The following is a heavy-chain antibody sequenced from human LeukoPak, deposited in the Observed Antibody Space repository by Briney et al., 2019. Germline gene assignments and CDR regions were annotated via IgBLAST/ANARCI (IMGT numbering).Heavy chain of an antibody. CDR3: AGDGHRRYYYDSSGREHAFDI. J-gene: IGHJ3*02. CDR2: ISGSGYNT. V-gene: IGHV3-23*01. D-gene: IGHD3-22*01. Sequence: PGGTLRLSCVASGFTFTNHGMSWVRQTPGKGLEWVSTISGSGYNTYYADSVKGRFTISRDSSKNTLFLQMNGLRPEDTAVYYCAGDGHRRYYYDSSGREHAFDIWGQGTMVTVSA. CDR1: GFTFTNHG.